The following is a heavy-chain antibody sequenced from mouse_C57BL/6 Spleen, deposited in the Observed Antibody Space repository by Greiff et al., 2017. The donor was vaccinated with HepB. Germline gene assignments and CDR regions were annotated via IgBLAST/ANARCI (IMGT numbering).Heavy chain of an antibody. J-gene: IGHJ2*01. CDR2: ISYDGSN. CDR3: ARGDYYGSRDYFDY. CDR1: GYSITSGYY. Sequence: EVQLQESGPGLVKPSQSLSLTCSVTGYSITSGYYWNWIRQFPGNKLEWMGYISYDGSNNYNPSLKNRISITRDTSKNQFFLKLNSVTTEDTATYYCARGDYYGSRDYFDYWGQCTTLTVSS. V-gene: IGHV3-6*01. D-gene: IGHD1-1*01.